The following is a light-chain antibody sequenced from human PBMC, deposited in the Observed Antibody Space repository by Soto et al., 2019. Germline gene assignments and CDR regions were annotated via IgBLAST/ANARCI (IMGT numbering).Light chain of an antibody. J-gene: IGLJ1*01. CDR2: EVT. CDR1: SSDVGAYNF. CDR3: SSYTTSAPYV. Sequence: QSVLTQPASVSGSPGQSITISCTGTSSDVGAYNFVSWYQHHPGRAPKLIIYEVTIRPSGVSNRFSGSKSGNTASLTISGLQAEDEADYYCSSYTTSAPYVFGIGTKLTV. V-gene: IGLV2-14*01.